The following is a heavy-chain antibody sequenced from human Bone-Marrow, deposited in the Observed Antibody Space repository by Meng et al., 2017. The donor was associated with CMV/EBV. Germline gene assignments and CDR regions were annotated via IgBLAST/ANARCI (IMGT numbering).Heavy chain of an antibody. CDR2: IHWNGGST. Sequence: GESLKISCAASGFTFDDYGMSWVRQAPGKGLEWVSGIHWNGGSTGYADSVRGRFTISRDNAKNSLYLQMNSLRAEDTALYYCARGSALTGTQNDYWGQGTLVTVSS. V-gene: IGHV3-20*04. CDR3: ARGSALTGTQNDY. CDR1: GFTFDDYG. J-gene: IGHJ4*02. D-gene: IGHD1-7*01.